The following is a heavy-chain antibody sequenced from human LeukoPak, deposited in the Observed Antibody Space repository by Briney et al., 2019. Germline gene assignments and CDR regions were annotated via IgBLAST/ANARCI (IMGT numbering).Heavy chain of an antibody. CDR1: GFTFSSYW. CDR3: ARGGYTYGTFDY. CDR2: IKQDGSEK. Sequence: PGGSLRLSCAASGFTFSSYWMTWVRQAPGKGLEWVANIKQDGSEKYYVNSVRGRFTISRDNAKNSLYLQVNSLRAEDTAVYYCARGGYTYGTFDYWGQGTLVAVSS. D-gene: IGHD5-18*01. V-gene: IGHV3-7*05. J-gene: IGHJ4*02.